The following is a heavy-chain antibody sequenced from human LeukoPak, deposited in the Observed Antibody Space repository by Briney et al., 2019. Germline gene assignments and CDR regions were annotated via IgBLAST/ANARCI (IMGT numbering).Heavy chain of an antibody. Sequence: PGGSLRLSCAASGFTFSSYAMSWVRQAPGKGLEWVSAISGSGGSTYYADSVKGRFTISRDNSKNMLYLQMNSLRAEDTAVYYCANRYCSGGSCYSAGLYFDYWGQGTLVTVSS. D-gene: IGHD2-15*01. CDR2: ISGSGGST. CDR1: GFTFSSYA. CDR3: ANRYCSGGSCYSAGLYFDY. V-gene: IGHV3-23*01. J-gene: IGHJ4*02.